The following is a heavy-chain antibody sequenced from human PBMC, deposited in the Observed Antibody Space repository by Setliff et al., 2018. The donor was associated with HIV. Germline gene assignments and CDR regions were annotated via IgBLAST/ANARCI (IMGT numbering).Heavy chain of an antibody. CDR2: ISSSSSTI. D-gene: IGHD2-21*01. CDR1: GFTFSSYS. V-gene: IGHV3-48*04. Sequence: GESLKISCAASGFTFSSYSMNRVRQAPGKGLEWVSYISSSSSTIYYADSVKGRFTISRDNAKNSLYLQMNSLRAEDTAVYYCARGLVVVRPFAFDIWGQGTMVTVSS. CDR3: ARGLVVVRPFAFDI. J-gene: IGHJ3*02.